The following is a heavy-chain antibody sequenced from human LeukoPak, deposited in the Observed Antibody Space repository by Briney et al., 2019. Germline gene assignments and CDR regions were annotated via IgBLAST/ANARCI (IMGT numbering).Heavy chain of an antibody. V-gene: IGHV3-23*01. CDR2: IIGSGAMT. J-gene: IGHJ4*02. D-gene: IGHD1-7*01. Sequence: PGGSLRLSCAASGFSFSNYGMNWVRQAPGKGLEWVSGIIGSGAMTYYADSVKGRFTISRDNSKNTVYLQMNSLRAEDTAVYYCARKKNWNYAPFDYWGQGTLVTVSS. CDR3: ARKKNWNYAPFDY. CDR1: GFSFSNYG.